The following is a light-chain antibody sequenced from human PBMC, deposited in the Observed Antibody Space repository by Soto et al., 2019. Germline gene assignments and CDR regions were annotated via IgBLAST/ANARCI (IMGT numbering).Light chain of an antibody. J-gene: IGKJ5*01. V-gene: IGKV3-20*01. CDR1: QSVSSSY. CDR3: QQYGSSPPIT. CDR2: GVS. Sequence: EIVLTQSPGTLSFSPGERATLSCRASQSVSSSYLAWYQQKPGQAPRLLIYGVSSRATGIPDRFSGSGSGTDFTLTISRLEPEDFAVYYCQQYGSSPPITFGHGTRLEI.